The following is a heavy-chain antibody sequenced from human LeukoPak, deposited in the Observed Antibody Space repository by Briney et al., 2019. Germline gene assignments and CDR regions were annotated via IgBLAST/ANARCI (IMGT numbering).Heavy chain of an antibody. CDR2: VYYTGNT. V-gene: IGHV4-59*01. Sequence: SETLSLTCTVPGGSINYYYWSWIRQPPGKGLEWIGYVYYTGNTNYNPSLKSRVTMSVDTSKNQFSLKLSSVTAADTAIYYSARLGSYFDYWGQGTLVTVSS. D-gene: IGHD1-26*01. J-gene: IGHJ4*02. CDR3: ARLGSYFDY. CDR1: GGSINYYY.